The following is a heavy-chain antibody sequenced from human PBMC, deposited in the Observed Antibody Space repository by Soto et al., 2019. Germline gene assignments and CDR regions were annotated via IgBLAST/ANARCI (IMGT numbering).Heavy chain of an antibody. D-gene: IGHD3-22*01. CDR1: GGSISSDDYY. CDR3: ARDLDGLHDDTSGPFPRPG. Sequence: SETLSLTCTVSGGSISSDDYYWSWIRQAPGRGLEWIGYIHSSGSIYYNPSLKSRATMSIDTAGSQFSLKVSSVTVADTAVYYCARDLDGLHDDTSGPFPRPGWGQGTLVTVSS. J-gene: IGHJ1*01. CDR2: IHSSGSI. V-gene: IGHV4-30-4*01.